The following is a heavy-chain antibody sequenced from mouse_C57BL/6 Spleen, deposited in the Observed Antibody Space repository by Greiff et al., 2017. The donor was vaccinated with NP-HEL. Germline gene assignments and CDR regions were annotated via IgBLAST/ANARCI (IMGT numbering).Heavy chain of an antibody. J-gene: IGHJ2*01. CDR2: IYPSDSET. Sequence: QVHVKQSGAELVRPGSSVKLSCKASGYTFTSYWMDWVKQRPGQGLEWIGNIYPSDSETHYNQKFKDKATLTVDKSSSTAYMQLSSLTSEDSAVYYCAIDSSGYFDYWGQGTTLTVSS. D-gene: IGHD3-2*02. CDR1: GYTFTSYW. V-gene: IGHV1-61*01. CDR3: AIDSSGYFDY.